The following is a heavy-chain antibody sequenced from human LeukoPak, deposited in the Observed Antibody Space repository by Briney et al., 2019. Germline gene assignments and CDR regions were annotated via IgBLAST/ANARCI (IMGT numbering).Heavy chain of an antibody. J-gene: IGHJ6*03. CDR1: GGSFSGYY. V-gene: IGHV4-59*01. D-gene: IGHD3-10*01. Sequence: KPSETLSLTCAVYGGSFSGYYWSWIRQPPGKGLEWIGYIYYSGSTNYNPSPKSRVTISVDTSKNQFSLKLSSVTAADTAVYYCARRRGAPLAYYYMDVWDKGTTVTVSS. CDR3: ARRRGAPLAYYYMDV. CDR2: IYYSGST.